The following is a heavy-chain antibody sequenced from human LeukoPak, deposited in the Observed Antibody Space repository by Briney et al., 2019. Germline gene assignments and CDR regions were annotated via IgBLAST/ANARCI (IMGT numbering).Heavy chain of an antibody. D-gene: IGHD3-3*01. CDR1: GYTLTELS. Sequence: ASVKVSCKVSGYTLTELSMHWVRQAPGKGLEWMGRFDPEDGETIYAQKFQGRVTITRDTSISTAYMELSSLRSEDTAVYYCARGPFPFWSGYYRSDYYMDVWGKGTTVTVS. CDR3: ARGPFPFWSGYYRSDYYMDV. V-gene: IGHV1-24*01. CDR2: FDPEDGET. J-gene: IGHJ6*03.